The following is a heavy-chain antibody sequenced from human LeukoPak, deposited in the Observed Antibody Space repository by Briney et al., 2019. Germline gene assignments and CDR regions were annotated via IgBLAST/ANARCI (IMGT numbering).Heavy chain of an antibody. J-gene: IGHJ4*02. V-gene: IGHV1-2*06. D-gene: IGHD6-19*01. Sequence: ASVKVSCKASGYIFTGYYMHWVRQAPGQGLEWMGRINPNSGGTNYAQKFQGRVTMTRDTSISTAYMELSRLRSDDTAVYYCARALYSSGWYVIDYWGQGTLVTVSS. CDR2: INPNSGGT. CDR1: GYIFTGYY. CDR3: ARALYSSGWYVIDY.